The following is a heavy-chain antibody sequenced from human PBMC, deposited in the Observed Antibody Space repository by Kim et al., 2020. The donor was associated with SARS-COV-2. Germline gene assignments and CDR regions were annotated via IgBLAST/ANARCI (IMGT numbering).Heavy chain of an antibody. V-gene: IGHV1-2*06. J-gene: IGHJ6*02. D-gene: IGHD3-3*01. Sequence: ASVKVSCKASGYTFTGYYMHWVRQAPGQGLEWMGRINPNSGGTNYAQKFQGRVTMTRDTSISTAYMELSRLRSDDTAVYYCARDQRAVRFNGYYYGMDVWGQGTTVTVSS. CDR3: ARDQRAVRFNGYYYGMDV. CDR2: INPNSGGT. CDR1: GYTFTGYY.